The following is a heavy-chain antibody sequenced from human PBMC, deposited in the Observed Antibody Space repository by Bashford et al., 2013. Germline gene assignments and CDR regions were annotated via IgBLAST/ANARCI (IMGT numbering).Heavy chain of an antibody. CDR3: ARELLKLAARDWYYYYGMDV. Sequence: VASVKVSCKASGYTFTSYYMHWVRQAPGQGLEWMGIINPSGGSTSYAQKFQGRVTMTRDTSTSTVYMELSSLRSEDTAVYYCARELLKLAARDWYYYYGMDVWGQGPRSPSP. CDR1: GYTFTSYY. V-gene: IGHV1-46*01. D-gene: IGHD6-6*01. J-gene: IGHJ6*02. CDR2: INPSGGST.